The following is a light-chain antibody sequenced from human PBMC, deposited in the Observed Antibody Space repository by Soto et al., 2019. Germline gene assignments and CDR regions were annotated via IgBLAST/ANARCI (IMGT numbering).Light chain of an antibody. CDR1: QSAGSN. V-gene: IGKV3-15*01. CDR3: QQSNDWPLT. CDR2: GAS. Sequence: EIAMRQSPATLSVSPGERPTLTCRASQSAGSNLAWYQQKPGQAPRLLIYGASSRATGIPARFSGSGSGTDFTLTISSLQSEDFAVYYCQQSNDWPLTFGGGTKVDIK. J-gene: IGKJ4*01.